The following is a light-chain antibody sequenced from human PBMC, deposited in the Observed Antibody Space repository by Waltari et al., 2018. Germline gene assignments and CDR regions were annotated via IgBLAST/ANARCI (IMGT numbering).Light chain of an antibody. CDR2: AAS. V-gene: IGKV1-17*03. Sequence: DIQMTQSPSAVSAAVGDRVTITCRASQDISNYLAWFQQRPGKAPKRLIFAASSLQSGVPSRFSGSGSATEFSLTISSMQPEDCGTYYCLQDNTYPWTFGQGTRVEI. J-gene: IGKJ1*01. CDR1: QDISNY. CDR3: LQDNTYPWT.